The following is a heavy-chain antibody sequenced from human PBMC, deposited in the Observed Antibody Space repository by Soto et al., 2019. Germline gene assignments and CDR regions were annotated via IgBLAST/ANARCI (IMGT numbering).Heavy chain of an antibody. Sequence: GSLRLSCAASVFTFSNAWMSWVRQAPGKGLEWVGRIKSKADGGTTDYAAPVKGRFTISRDDSKNTLYLQMNSLKTEDTAVYYCTTVSRSDPRFLEWSYPDYYYYGMDVWGQGTTVTVSS. CDR2: IKSKADGGTT. J-gene: IGHJ6*02. V-gene: IGHV3-15*01. D-gene: IGHD3-3*01. CDR3: TTVSRSDPRFLEWSYPDYYYYGMDV. CDR1: VFTFSNAW.